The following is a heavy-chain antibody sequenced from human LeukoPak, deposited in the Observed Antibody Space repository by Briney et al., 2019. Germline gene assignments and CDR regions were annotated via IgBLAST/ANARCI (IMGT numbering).Heavy chain of an antibody. V-gene: IGHV1-3*01. CDR2: INAGNGNT. Sequence: GASVKVSCKASGYTFTSYAMHWVRQAPGQRLEWMGWINAGNGNTKYSQKFQGRVTITRDTSASTAYMELSSLRSEDTAVYYCARTAMRYGSGSYYQLDYWGQGTLVTVS. J-gene: IGHJ4*02. CDR3: ARTAMRYGSGSYYQLDY. D-gene: IGHD3-10*01. CDR1: GYTFTSYA.